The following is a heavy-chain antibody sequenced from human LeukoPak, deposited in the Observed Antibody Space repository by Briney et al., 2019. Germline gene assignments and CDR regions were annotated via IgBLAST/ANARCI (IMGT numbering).Heavy chain of an antibody. Sequence: GESLKISCKGSGYSFTSYWIGWVRQMPGKGLEWMGIIYPGESDTRYSPSFQGQVTISADKSISTAYLQWSSLQASDPAMYYCARKPRWRLYYFDYWGQGTLVTVSS. CDR3: ARKPRWRLYYFDY. CDR2: IYPGESDT. CDR1: GYSFTSYW. V-gene: IGHV5-51*01. J-gene: IGHJ4*02. D-gene: IGHD3-16*01.